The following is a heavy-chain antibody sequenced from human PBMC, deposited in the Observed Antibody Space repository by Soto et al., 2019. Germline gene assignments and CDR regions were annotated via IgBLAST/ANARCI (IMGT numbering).Heavy chain of an antibody. J-gene: IGHJ6*02. CDR1: GGSISSGGYY. CDR3: ARERYYYDSSGYYYYYGMDV. CDR2: IYYSGST. D-gene: IGHD3-22*01. V-gene: IGHV4-31*03. Sequence: PSETLSLTCTVSGGSISSGGYYWSWIRQHPGKGLEWIGYIYYSGSTYYNPSLKSRVTISVDTSKNQFSLKLISVTAADTAVYYCARERYYYDSSGYYYYYGMDVWGQGTTVTVSS.